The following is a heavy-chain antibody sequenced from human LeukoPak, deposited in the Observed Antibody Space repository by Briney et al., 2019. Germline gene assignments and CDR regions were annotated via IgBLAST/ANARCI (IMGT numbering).Heavy chain of an antibody. CDR2: ISYDGSNK. V-gene: IGHV3-30*03. CDR1: GFTFSSYG. D-gene: IGHD2-2*02. J-gene: IGHJ4*02. CDR3: TTAGALGYCSSTSCYIFYY. Sequence: GGSLRLSCAAPGFTFSSYGMHWVRQAPGKGLEWVAVISYDGSNKYYADSVKGRSTISRDNSKNTLYLQMNSLKTEDTAVYYCTTAGALGYCSSTSCYIFYYWGQGTLVTVSS.